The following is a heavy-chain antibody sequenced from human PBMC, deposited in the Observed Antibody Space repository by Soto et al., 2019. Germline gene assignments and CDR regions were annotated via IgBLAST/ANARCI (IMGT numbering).Heavy chain of an antibody. J-gene: IGHJ4*02. V-gene: IGHV4-59*01. CDR2: IYYTGST. CDR1: GGSINNFY. D-gene: IGHD6-13*01. Sequence: QVQLQESGPGLANPSETLSLTCTVSGGSINNFYWSWIRQPPGKRLEWIGYIYYTGSTTYNPSLESRVTMSVDTSTNQFSLQLSSVNAADTAVYYCAKYRRTEAEGFTLDYWGRGTLVTVSS. CDR3: AKYRRTEAEGFTLDY.